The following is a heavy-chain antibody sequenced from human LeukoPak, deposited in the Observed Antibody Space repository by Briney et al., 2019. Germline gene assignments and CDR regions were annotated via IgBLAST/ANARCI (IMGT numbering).Heavy chain of an antibody. J-gene: IGHJ4*02. CDR1: GYTFTGYD. V-gene: IGHV1-18*01. CDR3: ARAITTSGFRTDY. CDR2: ISADNTNT. Sequence: GASVKVSCKASGYTFTGYDISWVRQAPGQGLEWMGWISADNTNTNYAQKLQGRVTMTTDTSTRTAYMEPRSLRSDDTALYYCARAITTSGFRTDYWGQGTLVTVSS. D-gene: IGHD2/OR15-2a*01.